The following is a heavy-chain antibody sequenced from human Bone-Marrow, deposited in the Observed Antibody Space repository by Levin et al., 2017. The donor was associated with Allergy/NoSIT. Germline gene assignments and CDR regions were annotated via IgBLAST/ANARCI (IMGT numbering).Heavy chain of an antibody. J-gene: IGHJ4*02. D-gene: IGHD3-22*01. CDR2: ISYDGSNK. V-gene: IGHV3-30*18. CDR1: GFTFSSYG. CDR3: AKEYDSSGYYHGY. Sequence: GESLKISCAASGFTFSSYGMHWVRQAPGKGLEWVAVISYDGSNKYYADSVKGRFTISRDNSKNTLYLQMNSLRAEDTAVYYCAKEYDSSGYYHGYWGQGTLVTVSS.